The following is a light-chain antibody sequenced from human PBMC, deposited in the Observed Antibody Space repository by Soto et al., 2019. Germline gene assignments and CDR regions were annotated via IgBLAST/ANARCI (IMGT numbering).Light chain of an antibody. Sequence: DIQMTQSPSSLSASVGDRVTITCRASQSIGSYLNWYWQKSGTAPKLLIYGASSLHSGVPSRFSASGSGTDFTLTISSLQPEDFGTYFCQQSNSMRFTFGPGTKVDIK. CDR3: QQSNSMRFT. CDR1: QSIGSY. CDR2: GAS. J-gene: IGKJ3*01. V-gene: IGKV1-39*01.